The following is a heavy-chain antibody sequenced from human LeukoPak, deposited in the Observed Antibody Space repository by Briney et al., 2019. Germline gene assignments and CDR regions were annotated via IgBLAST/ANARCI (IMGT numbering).Heavy chain of an antibody. D-gene: IGHD2-15*01. J-gene: IGHJ5*02. CDR2: INHSGST. CDR1: GGSFSGYY. V-gene: IGHV4-34*01. Sequence: SETLSLTRVDYGGSFSGYYWRWIREPPGKGVGWSGEINHSGSTHYNPSLKSRVTISVDTSKNQFSLKLSSVTAADTAVYYCARGRDPYCSGGSCSANRFDPWGQGTMVTVSS. CDR3: ARGRDPYCSGGSCSANRFDP.